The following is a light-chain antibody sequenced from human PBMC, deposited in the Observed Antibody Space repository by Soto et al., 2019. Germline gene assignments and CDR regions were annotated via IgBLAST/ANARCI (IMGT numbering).Light chain of an antibody. Sequence: EIVLTQSPGTLSLSPGDRATLSCRASPSVGINYLAWYQQKPGQAPRLVLYGASTRAIGIPDRFSGSGAGTDFTLTISRLEPEDVAVYYCQHYGTSPPFTFGVGTKVEIK. CDR1: PSVGINY. J-gene: IGKJ4*01. CDR3: QHYGTSPPFT. V-gene: IGKV3-20*01. CDR2: GAS.